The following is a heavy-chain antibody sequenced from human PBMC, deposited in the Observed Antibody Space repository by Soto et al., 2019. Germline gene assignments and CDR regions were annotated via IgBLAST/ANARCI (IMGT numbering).Heavy chain of an antibody. CDR2: ISCSGSTI. Sequence: SGGSLRLSCAASGFTFSSYEMNWVRQAPGKGLEWVSYISCSGSTIYYADSVKGRFTISRDNAKNSLYLQMNSLRAEDTAVYYCARGGIAARRNYFDYWGQGTLVTVSS. J-gene: IGHJ4*02. D-gene: IGHD6-6*01. CDR3: ARGGIAARRNYFDY. V-gene: IGHV3-48*03. CDR1: GFTFSSYE.